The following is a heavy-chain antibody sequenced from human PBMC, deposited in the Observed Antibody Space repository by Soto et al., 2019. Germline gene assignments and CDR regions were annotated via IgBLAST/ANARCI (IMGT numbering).Heavy chain of an antibody. Sequence: EVQLVESGGGLVQPGGSLRLSCAASGFTLTTYWMHWVRQGPGKGLEWVSRINSDGRSITYADSVRGRFTISRDNANNMLYLYMNSLRVEDTAVYYCVREGNWMRDYWGQGTLVTVSS. CDR1: GFTLTTYW. J-gene: IGHJ4*02. CDR2: INSDGRSI. V-gene: IGHV3-74*03. D-gene: IGHD1-1*01. CDR3: VREGNWMRDY.